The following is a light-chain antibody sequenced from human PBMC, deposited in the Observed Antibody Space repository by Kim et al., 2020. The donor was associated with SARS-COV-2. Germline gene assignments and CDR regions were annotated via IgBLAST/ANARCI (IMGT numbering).Light chain of an antibody. J-gene: IGKJ4*01. CDR2: AAS. CDR1: QGIRNY. CDR3: QQYKSYPLT. V-gene: IGKV1-16*02. Sequence: DIQMTQSQSSRSASVGDRVTITCRASQGIRNYLAWIQQKPGKAPKPLIYAASLLESGVSSKFSGSGSGTDFTLTISSLQPEDFATYYCQQYKSYPLTFGGGTKLEI.